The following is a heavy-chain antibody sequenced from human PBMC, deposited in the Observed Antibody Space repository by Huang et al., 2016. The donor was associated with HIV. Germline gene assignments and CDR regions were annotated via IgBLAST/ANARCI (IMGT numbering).Heavy chain of an antibody. V-gene: IGHV4-30-4*08. CDR3: ARAFIGGNSQ. CDR2: IFFSGST. J-gene: IGHJ4*02. Sequence: QVQLQESGPGLVKPSQTLSLTCTVFGGSISSGGYYWGWIRQPPWKGLGWIGYIFFSGSTYYNPSLNSRVTISVDTSKNQFSLKLSSVTAADTAVYYCARAFIGGNSQWGQGTLVTVSS. D-gene: IGHD2-21*02. CDR1: GGSISSGGYY.